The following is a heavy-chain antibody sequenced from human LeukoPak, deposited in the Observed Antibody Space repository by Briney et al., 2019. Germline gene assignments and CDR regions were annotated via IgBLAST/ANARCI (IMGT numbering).Heavy chain of an antibody. Sequence: GGSLRLSCAASGFTFSSYEMNWVRQAPGKGLEWVSYISSSSSTIYYADSVKGRFTISRDNAKNSLYLQMNSLRAEDTAVYYCAREADFWSGYADLLFYYYYYMDVWGKGTTVTVSS. CDR2: ISSSSSTI. CDR1: GFTFSSYE. D-gene: IGHD3-3*01. J-gene: IGHJ6*03. V-gene: IGHV3-48*01. CDR3: AREADFWSGYADLLFYYYYYMDV.